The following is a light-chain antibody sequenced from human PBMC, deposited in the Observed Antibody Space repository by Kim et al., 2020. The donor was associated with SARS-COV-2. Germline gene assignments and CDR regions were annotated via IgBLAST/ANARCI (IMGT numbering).Light chain of an antibody. V-gene: IGKV1-27*01. CDR1: QDIANS. Sequence: ASIGDRVTITCRASQDIANSLAWYQQKPGKVPQVLIYAAATLQSGVPSSFSGSGSGTEFTLTIGSLQTEDVATYCCQKYNSAPWTFGRGTKVDIK. J-gene: IGKJ1*01. CDR3: QKYNSAPWT. CDR2: AAA.